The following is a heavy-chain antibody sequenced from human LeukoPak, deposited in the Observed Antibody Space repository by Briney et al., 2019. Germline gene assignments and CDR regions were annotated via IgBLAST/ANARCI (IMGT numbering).Heavy chain of an antibody. CDR1: GGSIRSSYYY. Sequence: SETLSLTCTVSGGSIRSSYYYWGWIRQPPGKGLEWIGSIYDSGSTYYNPSLKSRVTISVDTSKNQFSLKLSSVTAADTAVYYCAREMDDSSGYYSVRVGATTKGFDYWGQGTLVTVSS. V-gene: IGHV4-39*07. CDR2: IYDSGST. CDR3: AREMDDSSGYYSVRVGATTKGFDY. J-gene: IGHJ4*02. D-gene: IGHD3-22*01.